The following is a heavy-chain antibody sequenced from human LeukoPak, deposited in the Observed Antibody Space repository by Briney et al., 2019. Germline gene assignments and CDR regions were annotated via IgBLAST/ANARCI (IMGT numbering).Heavy chain of an antibody. J-gene: IGHJ4*02. V-gene: IGHV3-15*04. CDR2: IESKTDGGAT. D-gene: IGHD3-10*01. CDR3: TTVLIWFGELDGYSGPNRIYY. Sequence: PAGSLRCSGAGSRLTVSYVWLRWHRPAQGKGLEGVGDIESKTDGGATDDAASVKGRFTISRDDSKIPLYLQLNSLKTEDTAVYYCTTVLIWFGELDGYSGPNRIYYWGQGTLVTVSS. CDR1: RLTVSYVW.